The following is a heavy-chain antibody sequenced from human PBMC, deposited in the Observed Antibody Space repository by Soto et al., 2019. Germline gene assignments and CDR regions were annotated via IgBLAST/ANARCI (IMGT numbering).Heavy chain of an antibody. CDR3: ASYTNCSSTSCYSRGDYYYYGMDV. D-gene: IGHD2-2*01. CDR1: GYTFTGYY. CDR2: INPNSGGT. J-gene: IGHJ6*02. Sequence: ASVKVSCKASGYTFTGYYMHWVRQAPGQGLEWMGWINPNSGGTNYAQKFQGRVTMTRDTSISTAYMELSRLRSDGTAVYYCASYTNCSSTSCYSRGDYYYYGMDVWGQGTTVTVSS. V-gene: IGHV1-2*02.